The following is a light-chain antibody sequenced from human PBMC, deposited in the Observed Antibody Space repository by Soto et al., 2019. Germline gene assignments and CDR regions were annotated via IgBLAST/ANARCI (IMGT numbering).Light chain of an antibody. Sequence: QSVLTQPRSVSGSPGQSVAISCTGTSSNFVGDKYVAWYQKHPGKAPRLVLFDVNKRPSGVPDRFSGSKSGNTASLTIAGLQAEEEADYCCCSYIGHYIYVFGTGTKVTV. V-gene: IGLV2-11*01. CDR2: DVN. CDR1: SSNFVGDKY. J-gene: IGLJ1*01. CDR3: CSYIGHYIYV.